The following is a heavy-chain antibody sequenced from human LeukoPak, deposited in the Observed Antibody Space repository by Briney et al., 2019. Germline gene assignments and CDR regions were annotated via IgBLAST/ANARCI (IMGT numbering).Heavy chain of an antibody. V-gene: IGHV4-59*01. CDR2: IYYSGST. CDR1: GGSISSYY. J-gene: IGHJ4*02. Sequence: SETLSLTCTVSGGSISSYYWSWIRQPPGKGLEWVGYIYYSGSTNYNPSLKSRVTISVDTSKNQCSRKLSSVTAADTAVYYCASSVGGMATNWGQGTLVTVSS. CDR3: ASSVGGMATN. D-gene: IGHD5-12*01.